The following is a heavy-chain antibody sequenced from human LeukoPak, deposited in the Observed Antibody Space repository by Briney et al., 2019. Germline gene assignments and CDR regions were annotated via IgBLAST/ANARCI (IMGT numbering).Heavy chain of an antibody. Sequence: PSETVSLTCTVSGGSISSYYWSWIRQPPGKGLEWIGYIYYSGSTNYNPSLKSRVTISVDTSKNQFSLKLSSVTAADTAVYYCVRDSSGWYRWFDPWGQGTLVTVSS. D-gene: IGHD6-19*01. CDR1: GGSISSYY. CDR2: IYYSGST. V-gene: IGHV4-59*01. CDR3: VRDSSGWYRWFDP. J-gene: IGHJ5*02.